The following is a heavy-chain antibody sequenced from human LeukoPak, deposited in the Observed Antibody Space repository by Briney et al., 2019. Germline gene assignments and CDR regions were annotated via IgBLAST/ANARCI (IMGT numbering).Heavy chain of an antibody. Sequence: GGSLRLSCAGSGFSLSNYWMHWVRQGPGKGPAWVSRIYIDGSRTTYADSVKGRFTISGDNAKNTLYLQMNSLRADDTAVYYCTRSGRGGAFDIWGQGTMVIVSS. CDR3: TRSGRGGAFDI. D-gene: IGHD1-26*01. CDR2: IYIDGSRT. J-gene: IGHJ3*02. CDR1: GFSLSNYW. V-gene: IGHV3-74*03.